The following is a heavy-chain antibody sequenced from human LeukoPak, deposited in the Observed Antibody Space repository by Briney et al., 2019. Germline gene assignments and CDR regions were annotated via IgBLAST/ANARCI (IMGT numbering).Heavy chain of an antibody. V-gene: IGHV3-30*04. CDR3: ARDDLAVGAYYFDY. CDR2: ISYDGSNK. Sequence: GGSLRLSCAASGFTFSRYGMHWVRQAPGKGLEWVAVISYDGSNKYYADSVKGRFTISRDNSKNTLYLQMNSLRAEDTAVYYCARDDLAVGAYYFDYWGQGTLVTVSS. CDR1: GFTFSRYG. J-gene: IGHJ4*02. D-gene: IGHD1-26*01.